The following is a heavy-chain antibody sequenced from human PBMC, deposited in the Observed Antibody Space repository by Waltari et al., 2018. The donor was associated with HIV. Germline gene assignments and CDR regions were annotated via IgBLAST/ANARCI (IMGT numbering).Heavy chain of an antibody. Sequence: QVQLQESGPGLVKPSETLSLTCTVSGGPISSSYCSWIRQPPGKGLEWIGYIYYSGSTNYHPSLKSRVTISVDTSKNQFSLKLSSVTAADTAVYYCARGPHSYYGMDVWGQGTTVTVSS. V-gene: IGHV4-59*01. CDR1: GGPISSSY. J-gene: IGHJ6*02. CDR3: ARGPHSYYGMDV. CDR2: IYYSGST.